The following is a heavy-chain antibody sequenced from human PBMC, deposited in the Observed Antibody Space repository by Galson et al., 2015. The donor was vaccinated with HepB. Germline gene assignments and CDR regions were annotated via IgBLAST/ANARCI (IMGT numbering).Heavy chain of an antibody. CDR2: IKQDGSEK. J-gene: IGHJ4*02. Sequence: SLRLSCAASGFTFSSYWMSWVRQAPGKGLEWVANIKQDGSEKYYVDSVKARFTISRDNAKNSLYLQMNSLRAEDTAVYYCARSQIVLVVYAIGFDYWGQGTLVTVSS. CDR3: ARSQIVLVVYAIGFDY. D-gene: IGHD2-8*02. CDR1: GFTFSSYW. V-gene: IGHV3-7*01.